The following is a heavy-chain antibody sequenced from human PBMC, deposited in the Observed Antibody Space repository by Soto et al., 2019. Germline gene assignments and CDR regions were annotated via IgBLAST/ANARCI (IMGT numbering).Heavy chain of an antibody. CDR3: ARGFTDDFWSGYSNAGNWFDP. Sequence: SETLSLTCAVYGGSFSGYYWSWIRQPPGKGLEWIGEINHSGSTNYNPSLKSRVTISVDTSKNQFSLKLSSVTAADTAVYYCARGFTDDFWSGYSNAGNWFDPGAREPWSPSPQ. J-gene: IGHJ5*02. CDR1: GGSFSGYY. V-gene: IGHV4-34*01. D-gene: IGHD3-3*01. CDR2: INHSGST.